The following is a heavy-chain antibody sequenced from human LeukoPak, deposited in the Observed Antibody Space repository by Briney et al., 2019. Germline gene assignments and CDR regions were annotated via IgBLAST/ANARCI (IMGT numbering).Heavy chain of an antibody. Sequence: PGGSLRLSCAASGFTFSSYAMSWVRQAPGKGLEWVSAISGSGGSTYYADSVKGRFTISRDNSKNTLYLQMNSLRAEDTAVYYCAKDRGYYDFWSGYPPLVGMDVWAKGPRSPFP. CDR3: AKDRGYYDFWSGYPPLVGMDV. J-gene: IGHJ6*02. D-gene: IGHD3-3*01. V-gene: IGHV3-23*01. CDR2: ISGSGGST. CDR1: GFTFSSYA.